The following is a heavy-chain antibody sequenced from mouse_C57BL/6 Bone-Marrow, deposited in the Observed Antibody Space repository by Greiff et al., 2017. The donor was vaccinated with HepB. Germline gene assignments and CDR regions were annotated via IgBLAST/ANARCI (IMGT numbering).Heavy chain of an antibody. CDR2: ISDGGSYT. J-gene: IGHJ3*01. V-gene: IGHV5-4*01. CDR3: AREGGAGTRETY. Sequence: EVKLMESGGGLVKPGGSLKLSCAASGFTFSSYAMSWVRQTPEKRLEWVATISDGGSYTYYPDNVKGRFTISRDNAKNNLYLQMSHLKSEDTAMYYCAREGGAGTRETYWGQGTLATVSA. D-gene: IGHD4-1*01. CDR1: GFTFSSYA.